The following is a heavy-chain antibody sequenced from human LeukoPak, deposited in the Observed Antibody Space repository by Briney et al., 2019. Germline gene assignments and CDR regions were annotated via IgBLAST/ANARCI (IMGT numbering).Heavy chain of an antibody. D-gene: IGHD5-18*01. CDR1: GFTFSSYS. CDR2: ISSSSSYI. V-gene: IGHV3-21*01. CDR3: ARDSRIGYGYSYGYYFDY. J-gene: IGHJ4*02. Sequence: TGGSLRLSCAASGFTFSSYSMNWVRQAPGKGLEWVSSISSSSSYIYYADSVKGRFTISRDNAKISLYLQMNSLRAEDTAVYYYARDSRIGYGYSYGYYFDYWGQGTLVTVSS.